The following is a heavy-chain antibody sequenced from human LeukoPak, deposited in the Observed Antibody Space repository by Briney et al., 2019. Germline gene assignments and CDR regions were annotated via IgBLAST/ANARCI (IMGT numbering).Heavy chain of an antibody. Sequence: SETLSLTCTVSGASISSSDYWGWIRQTPGKGLEWIGSIYYLGDTYYNASLQSRVTISLDKSKNQFSLKLSSVTAADTAVYYCARDRSGSYYWGDWGQGTLVTVSS. CDR1: GASISSSDY. J-gene: IGHJ4*02. V-gene: IGHV4-38-2*02. CDR2: IYYLGDT. D-gene: IGHD1-26*01. CDR3: ARDRSGSYYWGD.